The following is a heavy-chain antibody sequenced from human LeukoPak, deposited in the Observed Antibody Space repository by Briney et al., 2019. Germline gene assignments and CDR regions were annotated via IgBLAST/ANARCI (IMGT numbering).Heavy chain of an antibody. D-gene: IGHD2-2*01. Sequence: SETLSLTCDVSGGSISSTNWWSWVRQPPGKGLEWIGEIYYSGSTNYNPSLKSRVTVSIDKSKNQFSLKVNSVTAADTAVYYCTRAASRGPLFTYHMDVWGKGTTVTVSS. CDR3: TRAASRGPLFTYHMDV. CDR1: GGSISSTNW. CDR2: IYYSGST. J-gene: IGHJ6*03. V-gene: IGHV4-4*02.